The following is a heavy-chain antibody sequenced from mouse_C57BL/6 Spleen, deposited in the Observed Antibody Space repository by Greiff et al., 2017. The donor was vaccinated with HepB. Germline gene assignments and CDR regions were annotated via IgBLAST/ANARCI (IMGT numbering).Heavy chain of an antibody. CDR2: INPGSGGT. V-gene: IGHV1-54*01. CDR3: ARSFYYYGSSFAY. J-gene: IGHJ3*01. CDR1: GYAFTNYL. Sequence: VQLQQSGAELVRPGTSVKVSCKASGYAFTNYLIEWVKQRPGQGLEWIGVINPGSGGTNYNEKFKGKATLTADKSSSTAYMQLSSLTSEDSAVYFCARSFYYYGSSFAYWGQGTLVTVSA. D-gene: IGHD1-1*01.